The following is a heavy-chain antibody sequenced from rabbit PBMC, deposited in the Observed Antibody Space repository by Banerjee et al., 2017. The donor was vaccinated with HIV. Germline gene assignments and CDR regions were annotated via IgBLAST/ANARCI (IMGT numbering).Heavy chain of an antibody. CDR2: IYAGSSGST. CDR3: ARSASASGTYMNL. Sequence: QSLEESGGDLVKPGASLTLTCTASGFSFSSTYWICWVRQAPGKGLEWIACIYAGSSGSTYYASWAKGRFTISKTSSTTVTLQMTSLTAADTATYFCARSASASGTYMNLWGPGTLVTVS. CDR1: GFSFSSTYW. D-gene: IGHD1-1*01. V-gene: IGHV1S40*01. J-gene: IGHJ4*01.